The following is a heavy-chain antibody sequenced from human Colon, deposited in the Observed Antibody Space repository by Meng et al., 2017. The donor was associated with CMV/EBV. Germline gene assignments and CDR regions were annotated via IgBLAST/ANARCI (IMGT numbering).Heavy chain of an antibody. V-gene: IGHV3-66*02. CDR1: GFTVSSNY. J-gene: IGHJ6*02. D-gene: IGHD6-25*01. Sequence: GESLKISCAASGFTVSSNYMSWVRQAPGKGLEWVSVIYSGGSTYYADSVKGRFTISRDNSKNTLYLQMNSLRAEDTAVYYCARVRDSRLYNGMDVWGQGTTVTVSS. CDR2: IYSGGST. CDR3: ARVRDSRLYNGMDV.